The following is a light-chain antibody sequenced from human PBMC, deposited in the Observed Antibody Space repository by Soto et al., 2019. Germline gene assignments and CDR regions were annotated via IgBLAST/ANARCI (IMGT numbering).Light chain of an antibody. CDR2: GAS. CDR3: HQYGSSPWT. J-gene: IGKJ1*01. CDR1: QSVSSSS. Sequence: EIVLTQSPGTLSLSPGKRATLSCRASQSVSSSSLAWYQQRPGQAPRLLIYGASRRASGIPDRFSSTGTGTDFILTISRLEPEDFVVYYCHQYGSSPWTFGPGTKVEV. V-gene: IGKV3-20*01.